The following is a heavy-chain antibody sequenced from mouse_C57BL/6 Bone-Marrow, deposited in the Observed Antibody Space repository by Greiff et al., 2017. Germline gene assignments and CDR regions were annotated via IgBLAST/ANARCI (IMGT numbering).Heavy chain of an antibody. V-gene: IGHV1-18*01. D-gene: IGHD1-1*01. CDR3: ARREFIYYYGSSYVY. J-gene: IGHJ2*01. CDR1: GYTFTDYN. Sequence: DVQLQESGPELVKPGASVKIPCKASGYTFTDYNMDWVKQSHGKSLEWIGDINPNNGGTIYNQKFKGKATLTVDKSSSTAYMELRSLTSEDTAVYYCARREFIYYYGSSYVYWGQGTTLTVSS. CDR2: INPNNGGT.